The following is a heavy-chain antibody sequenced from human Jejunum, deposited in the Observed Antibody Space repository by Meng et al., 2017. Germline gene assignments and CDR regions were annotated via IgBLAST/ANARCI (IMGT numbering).Heavy chain of an antibody. CDR1: GGSFSGYY. J-gene: IGHJ4*02. CDR2: INHSGST. CDR3: ARGLAYAVDH. V-gene: IGHV4-34*01. D-gene: IGHD3-3*02. Sequence: QVQLQQWGAGLLKPSETLSLTCAVHGGSFSGYYWSWIRQSPGKGLEWIGEINHSGSTNYNPSLKSRVTISIDKSKNQFSLKLTSVTAADTAVYYCARGLAYAVDHWGQGTLVTVSS.